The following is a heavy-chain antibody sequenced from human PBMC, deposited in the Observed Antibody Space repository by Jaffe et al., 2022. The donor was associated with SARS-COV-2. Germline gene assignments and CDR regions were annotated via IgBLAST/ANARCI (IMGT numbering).Heavy chain of an antibody. CDR2: IYYSGTT. Sequence: QLQLQESGPGLVKPSETLSLTCTVSGGSISSISYYWGWIRQAPGKGLEWIGSIYYSGTTYYNPSLKSRVTISGDTSKNQFSLKLTSVTAADTAVYYCSRGSTVTTGLCAFDIWGQGTMVTVSP. CDR1: GGSISSISYY. J-gene: IGHJ3*02. D-gene: IGHD4-17*01. V-gene: IGHV4-39*01. CDR3: SRGSTVTTGLCAFDI.